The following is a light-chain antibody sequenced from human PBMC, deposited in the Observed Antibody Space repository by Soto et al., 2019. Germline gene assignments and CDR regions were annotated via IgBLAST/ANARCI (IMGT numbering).Light chain of an antibody. CDR1: QSVSSY. V-gene: IGKV3-11*01. CDR2: DAS. CDR3: QQRSNWPPFT. Sequence: EIVLTQSPATLSLSPGERATLSCRASQSVSSYLVWYQQKPGQAPRLLIYDASTRATGIPARFSGSGSGTDFTLPISSLEPEDFAVYYCQQRSNWPPFTFGPGTKVDIK. J-gene: IGKJ3*01.